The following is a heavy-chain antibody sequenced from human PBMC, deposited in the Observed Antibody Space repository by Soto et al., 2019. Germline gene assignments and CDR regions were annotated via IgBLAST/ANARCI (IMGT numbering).Heavy chain of an antibody. J-gene: IGHJ6*02. V-gene: IGHV1-8*01. CDR1: GYTFSTYD. D-gene: IGHD3-10*01. CDR3: ARVNYYGSGSYQDFFYFYALDV. Sequence: ASVKVSFKTSGYTFSTYDINWVRQAPGQGLEWMGWMNPNSGDTGYAQKFLGRLTMTRDSSIRTVYMELSSLSSEDTAVYYCARVNYYGSGSYQDFFYFYALDVWGQGTTVTVSS. CDR2: MNPNSGDT.